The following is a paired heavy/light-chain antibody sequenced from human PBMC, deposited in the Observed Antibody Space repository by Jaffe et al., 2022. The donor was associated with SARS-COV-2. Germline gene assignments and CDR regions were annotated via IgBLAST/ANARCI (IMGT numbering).Light chain of an antibody. CDR3: QQYYSFPRT. CDR1: QSVLYRSTNNNY. CDR2: WAS. Sequence: DIMMTQSPDSLAVSLGERATINCKSSQSVLYRSTNNNYLGWYQQKPGQPPKLLIYWASTRESGVPDRFTGSGSGTDFTLTISSLQAEDVAVYYCQQYYSFPRTFGQGTRVEIK. J-gene: IGKJ1*01. V-gene: IGKV4-1*01.
Heavy chain of an antibody. CDR1: GYSISSAYY. D-gene: IGHD1-1*01. CDR2: LYQRGNT. V-gene: IGHV4-38-2*02. Sequence: QVQLQESGPGLVEPSETLSLTCIVSGYSISSAYYWGWIRQPPGKGLEWIGSLYQRGNTYYNPSLKSRVTISADTSKNQLSLKLSSVTAADTAVYYCAGRTGDQVPFDYWGQGTLVTVSS. J-gene: IGHJ4*02. CDR3: AGRTGDQVPFDY.